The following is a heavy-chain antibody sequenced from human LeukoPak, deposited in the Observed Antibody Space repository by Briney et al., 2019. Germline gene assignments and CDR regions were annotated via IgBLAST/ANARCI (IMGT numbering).Heavy chain of an antibody. CDR1: GGSISSYY. Sequence: PSETLSLTCTVSGGSISSYYWSWIRQPPGKGLEWIGNIYYSGSTNYNPSLKSRVTISVDTSKNQFSLKLSSVTAPDTAVYYCARNLCGGDCYSADDYYMDVWGKGTTVTVSS. J-gene: IGHJ6*03. CDR3: ARNLCGGDCYSADDYYMDV. CDR2: IYYSGST. V-gene: IGHV4-59*01. D-gene: IGHD2-21*01.